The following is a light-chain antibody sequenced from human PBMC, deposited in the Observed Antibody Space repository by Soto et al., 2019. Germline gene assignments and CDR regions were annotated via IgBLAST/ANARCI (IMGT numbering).Light chain of an antibody. CDR1: SIDVGGYNY. J-gene: IGLJ2*01. CDR3: SSYTSSSTLVV. CDR2: DVS. Sequence: QSALTQPASVSGSPGQSITISCTGTSIDVGGYNYVSWYQQHPGKAPKLMIYDVSNRPSGVSNRFSGYKSGNTASLTISGVQAEDEADYYCSSYTSSSTLVVFGGGTKLTVL. V-gene: IGLV2-14*01.